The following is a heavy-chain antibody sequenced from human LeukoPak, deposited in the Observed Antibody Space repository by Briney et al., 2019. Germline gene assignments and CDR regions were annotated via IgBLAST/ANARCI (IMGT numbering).Heavy chain of an antibody. J-gene: IGHJ5*02. V-gene: IGHV5-51*01. CDR3: ARRSPEGWFDL. CDR2: MYPGESDT. Sequence: GVARKSSFQGSGYGFTSYWIGWVRPVPGKGLGWMGIMYPGESDTRYSPSFQGQVTISADKSISTAYLQWSSLKASDTAMYYCARRSPEGWFDLWGQGTLVTVSS. D-gene: IGHD2-15*01. CDR1: GYGFTSYW.